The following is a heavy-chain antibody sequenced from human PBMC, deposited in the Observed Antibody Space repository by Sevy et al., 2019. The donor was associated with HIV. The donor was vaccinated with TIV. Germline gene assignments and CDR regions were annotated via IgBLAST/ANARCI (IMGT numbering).Heavy chain of an antibody. Sequence: SETLSLTCAVSGGSISSGGYSWNWIRQPPGKGLEWIGYIFQSGATYYIPSIQSRVSISVDMSKNHFSLNLRSVTVADTSVYCCARGRVCDTRNSYGYFDVWGQGTTVTVSS. CDR2: IFQSGAT. V-gene: IGHV4-30-2*01. J-gene: IGHJ3*01. CDR1: GGSISSGGYS. CDR3: ARGRVCDTRNSYGYFDV. D-gene: IGHD1-7*01.